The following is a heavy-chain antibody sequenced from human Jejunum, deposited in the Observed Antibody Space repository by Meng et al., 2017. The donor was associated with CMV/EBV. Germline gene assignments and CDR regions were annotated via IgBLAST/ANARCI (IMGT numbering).Heavy chain of an antibody. V-gene: IGHV3-74*03. D-gene: IGHD3-16*01. CDR2: IISDESTA. CDR1: GFSFSNYW. J-gene: IGHJ4*02. CDR3: ATGYINAYEY. Sequence: CVASGFSFSNYWMHWVRKVPGKGLVWVSRIISDESTATYADSVRGRFTISRDNAKNTIYLQMNSLGAEDTAVYYCATGYINAYEYWGQGTRGTVSS.